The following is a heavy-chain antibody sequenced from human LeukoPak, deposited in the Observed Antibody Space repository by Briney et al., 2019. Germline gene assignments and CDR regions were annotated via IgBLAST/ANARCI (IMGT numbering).Heavy chain of an antibody. CDR3: ARGPGGYCSGGSCYGNAFDI. V-gene: IGHV4-34*01. CDR1: GGSFSGCY. D-gene: IGHD2-15*01. J-gene: IGHJ3*02. CDR2: INHSGST. Sequence: SETLSLTCAVYGGSFSGCYWSWIRQPPGKGLEWIGEINHSGSTNYNTSLKSRVTISVDTSKNQFSLKLSSVTAADTAVYYCARGPGGYCSGGSCYGNAFDIWGQGTMVTVSS.